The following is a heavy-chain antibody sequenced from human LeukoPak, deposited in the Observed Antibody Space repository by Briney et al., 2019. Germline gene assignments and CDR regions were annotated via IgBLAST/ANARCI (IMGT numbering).Heavy chain of an antibody. D-gene: IGHD6-19*01. CDR1: GFTFSSYG. J-gene: IGHJ6*02. V-gene: IGHV3-30*18. CDR2: ISYDGSNE. Sequence: GGSLRLSCAASGFTFSSYGMHWVRQAPGKGLEWGAVISYDGSNEYYADSVKGRFTISRDNSKNTLYLQMNSLRAEDTAVYYCAKDFRTSGWYRGNGMDVWGQGTTVTVSS. CDR3: AKDFRTSGWYRGNGMDV.